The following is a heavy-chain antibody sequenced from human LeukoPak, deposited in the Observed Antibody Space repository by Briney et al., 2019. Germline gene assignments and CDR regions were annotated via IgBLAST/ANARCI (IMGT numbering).Heavy chain of an antibody. D-gene: IGHD3-16*01. CDR3: AWGAQSFDY. CDR1: GSTFSSYA. J-gene: IGHJ4*02. V-gene: IGHV3-23*01. Sequence: GGSLRLSRAASGSTFSSYAMSWVRQAPGKGLEWVSAISGSGGSTYYADSVKGRFTISRDNTKNTLYLQMNSLRAEDTAVYYCAWGAQSFDYWGQGTLVTVSS. CDR2: ISGSGGST.